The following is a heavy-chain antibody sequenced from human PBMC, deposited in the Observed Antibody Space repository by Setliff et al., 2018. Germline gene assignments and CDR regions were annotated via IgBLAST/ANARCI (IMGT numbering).Heavy chain of an antibody. J-gene: IGHJ4*02. Sequence: SSETLSLTCAVYGGSFSGYYWSWIRQPPGKGLEWIGEINHSGSTNYNPSLKSRVTISVDTSKNQFSLKLSSVTAADTAVYYCARGIPAYDFWGAYFVYWGQGSLVTVSS. D-gene: IGHD3-3*01. V-gene: IGHV4-34*01. CDR2: INHSGST. CDR3: ARGIPAYDFWGAYFVY. CDR1: GGSFSGYY.